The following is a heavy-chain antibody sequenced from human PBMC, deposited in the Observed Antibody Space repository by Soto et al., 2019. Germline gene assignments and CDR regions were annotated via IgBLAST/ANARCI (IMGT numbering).Heavy chain of an antibody. CDR2: IDSSGEK. CDR3: ARRHLAVAVSPGFDP. J-gene: IGHJ5*02. D-gene: IGHD6-19*01. V-gene: IGHV2-26*01. CDR1: GLSISDSEMG. Sequence: QVTLKESGPVLVKPTETLTLRCTVSGLSISDSEMGVSWIRQPPGKALEWLAHIDSSGEKSYRTFLKSRLTITTDASKSQIVLIMTNMDPADTGTYYCARRHLAVAVSPGFDPWGQGILVTVSS.